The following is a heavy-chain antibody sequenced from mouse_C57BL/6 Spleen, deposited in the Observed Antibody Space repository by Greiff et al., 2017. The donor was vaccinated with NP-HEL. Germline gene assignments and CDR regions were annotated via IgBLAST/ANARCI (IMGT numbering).Heavy chain of an antibody. CDR1: GYTFTSYW. V-gene: IGHV1-72*01. Sequence: VQLQQSGAELVKPGASVKLSCKASGYTFTSYWMHWVKQRPGRGLEWIGRIDPNSGGTKYNEKFKSKATLTVDKPSSTAYMQLSSLTSEDSAVYYCARTDYGNWFAYWGQGTLVTVSA. CDR2: IDPNSGGT. J-gene: IGHJ3*01. CDR3: ARTDYGNWFAY. D-gene: IGHD1-1*01.